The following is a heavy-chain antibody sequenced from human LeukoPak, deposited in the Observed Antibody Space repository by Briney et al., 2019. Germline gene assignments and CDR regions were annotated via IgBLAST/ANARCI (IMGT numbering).Heavy chain of an antibody. CDR1: GFIFSDYW. CDR2: IEHDGNEK. J-gene: IGHJ4*02. CDR3: ASGMVALDS. V-gene: IGHV3-7*01. Sequence: PGGSLRLSCAASGFIFSDYWMSWVRQAPGKGLEWVANIEHDGNEKYYVDSVKGRFTISRDNAENSLYLQMNSLRPEDTAVYYRASGMVALDSWGQGTLVTVSS. D-gene: IGHD1-26*01.